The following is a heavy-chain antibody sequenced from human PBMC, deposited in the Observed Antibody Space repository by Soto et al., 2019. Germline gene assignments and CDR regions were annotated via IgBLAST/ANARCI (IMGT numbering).Heavy chain of an antibody. J-gene: IGHJ3*02. CDR2: FDPEDGET. D-gene: IGHD6-13*01. V-gene: IGHV1-24*01. CDR3: AREPHIAAAGDDPDAFDI. Sequence: ASVKVSCKVSGYTLTELSMHWVRQAPGKGLEWMGGFDPEDGETIYAQKFQGRVTMTEDTSTDTAYMELSSLRSEDTAVYYCAREPHIAAAGDDPDAFDIWGQGTMVTVSS. CDR1: GYTLTELS.